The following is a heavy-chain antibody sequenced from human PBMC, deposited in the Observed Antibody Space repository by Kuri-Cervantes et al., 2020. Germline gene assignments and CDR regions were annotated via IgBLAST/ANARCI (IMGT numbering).Heavy chain of an antibody. V-gene: IGHV1-69*13. Sequence: SVKVSCKASGGTFGSYAISWVRQAPGQGLEWMGGIIPIFGTANYAQKFQGRVTITADESTSTAYMELSSLRSEDTAVYYCARVGTMVRGVIAGWFDPWGQGTLVTVSS. CDR2: IIPIFGTA. CDR3: ARVGTMVRGVIAGWFDP. CDR1: GGTFGSYA. D-gene: IGHD3-10*01. J-gene: IGHJ5*02.